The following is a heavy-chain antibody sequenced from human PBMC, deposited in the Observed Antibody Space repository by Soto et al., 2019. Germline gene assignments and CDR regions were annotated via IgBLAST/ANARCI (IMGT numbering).Heavy chain of an antibody. V-gene: IGHV3-23*01. Sequence: GGSLRLSCAASAFTFSNYAMNWVRQAPGEGLQWVSFISGSTNNTYYADSVKGRFTISRDNSKNTLYLQMNSLRAEDTAVYYCAKESMRYTGSPGFSDFWGQGSLVTVS. J-gene: IGHJ4*02. D-gene: IGHD6-6*01. CDR1: AFTFSNYA. CDR3: AKESMRYTGSPGFSDF. CDR2: ISGSTNNT.